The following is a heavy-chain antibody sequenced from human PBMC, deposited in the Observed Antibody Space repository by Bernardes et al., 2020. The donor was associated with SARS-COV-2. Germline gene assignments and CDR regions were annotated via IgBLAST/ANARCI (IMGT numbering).Heavy chain of an antibody. CDR3: AKPTRITIFGVVIRGGDWFDP. CDR1: GFTFSSYG. D-gene: IGHD3-3*01. J-gene: IGHJ5*02. V-gene: IGHV3-30*18. Sequence: LRLSCAASGFTFSSYGMHWVRQAPGKGLEWVAVISYDGSNKYYADSVKGRFTISRDNSKNTLYLQMNSLRAEDTAVYYCAKPTRITIFGVVIRGGDWFDPWGQGTLVTVSS. CDR2: ISYDGSNK.